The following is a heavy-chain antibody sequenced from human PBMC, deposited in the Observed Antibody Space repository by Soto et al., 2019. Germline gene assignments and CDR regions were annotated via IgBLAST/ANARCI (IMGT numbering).Heavy chain of an antibody. CDR1: GFTFSSYA. V-gene: IGHV3-23*01. CDR2: ISGSGGST. D-gene: IGHD7-27*01. J-gene: IGHJ2*01. Sequence: EVQLLESGGGLVPPGGSLRLSCAASGFTFSSYAMSCVRQAPGQGLEWVSAISGSGGSTYYADSVKGRFTSSRDNSKNTLYLQMNRLRAEDTAVYYCAKRNWGGWYFDLWCRGALVTVSS. CDR3: AKRNWGGWYFDL.